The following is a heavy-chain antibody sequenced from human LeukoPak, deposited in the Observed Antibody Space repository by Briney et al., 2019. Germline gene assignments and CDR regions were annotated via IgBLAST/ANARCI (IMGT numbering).Heavy chain of an antibody. D-gene: IGHD6-19*01. CDR2: VSSSSSYI. CDR3: ARDNRLETLAVAGTSQHDY. Sequence: TGGSLRLSCAASGFTFSSYAMSWVRQAPGKGLEWVSSVSSSSSYIYYADSVKGRFTISRDNAKNSLYLQMNSLRAEDTAVYYCARDNRLETLAVAGTSQHDYWGQGTLVTVSS. J-gene: IGHJ4*02. V-gene: IGHV3-21*01. CDR1: GFTFSSYA.